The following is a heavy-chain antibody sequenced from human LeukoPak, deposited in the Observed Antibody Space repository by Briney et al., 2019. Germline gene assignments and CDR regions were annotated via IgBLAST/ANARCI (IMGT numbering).Heavy chain of an antibody. Sequence: SETLSLTCTVSGGSISSSTYYWGRIRQSPGKGLEWIGTIHYSGSTSYNPSLKSRVTISVDTSKNQFSLKLSSVTAADTAVYYCARLRLRVLGPWGQGTLVTVSS. J-gene: IGHJ5*02. CDR3: ARLRLRVLGP. D-gene: IGHD5-12*01. CDR1: GGSISSSTYY. CDR2: IHYSGST. V-gene: IGHV4-39*07.